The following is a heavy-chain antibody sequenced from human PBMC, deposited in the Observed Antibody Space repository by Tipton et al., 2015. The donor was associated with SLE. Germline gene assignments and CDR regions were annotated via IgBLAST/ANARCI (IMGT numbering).Heavy chain of an antibody. D-gene: IGHD2-8*01. CDR3: AKGRNGVGYFDD. CDR1: GFTFEDYA. V-gene: IGHV3-9*01. Sequence: SLRLSCAASGFTFEDYAMHWVRQAPGKGLEWVLGLSWNGRAIGYADSVKGRFIISRDNAKNSLYLQMHSLRPEDTALYYCAKGRNGVGYFDDWGQGTLVTVSS. CDR2: LSWNGRAI. J-gene: IGHJ4*02.